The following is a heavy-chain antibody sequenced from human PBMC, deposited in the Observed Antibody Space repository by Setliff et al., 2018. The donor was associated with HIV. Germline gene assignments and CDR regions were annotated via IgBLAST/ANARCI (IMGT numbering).Heavy chain of an antibody. D-gene: IGHD3-22*01. Sequence: GASVKVSCKASGYTFTTYGISWVRQAPGQGLDWMGWIGGYNGNTNYAQKVQGRVTMTTNTSTNTAYMELRNLRSDDTAVYYCARWERYYYDSSGYVGYWGQGTLVTVSS. V-gene: IGHV1-18*01. CDR1: GYTFTTYG. J-gene: IGHJ4*02. CDR2: IGGYNGNT. CDR3: ARWERYYYDSSGYVGY.